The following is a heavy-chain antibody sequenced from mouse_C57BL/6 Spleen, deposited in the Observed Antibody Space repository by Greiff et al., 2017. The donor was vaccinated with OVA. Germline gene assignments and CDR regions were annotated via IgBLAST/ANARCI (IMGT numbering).Heavy chain of an antibody. Sequence: VKLQESGPGLVQPSQSLSITCTVSGFSLTSYGVHWVRQSPGKGLEWLGVIWSGGSTDYNAAFISRLSISKDNSKSQVFFKMNSLQADDTAIYYCASPQSFYAMDYWGQGTSVTISS. V-gene: IGHV2-2*01. CDR3: ASPQSFYAMDY. CDR1: GFSLTSYG. J-gene: IGHJ4*01. CDR2: IWSGGST.